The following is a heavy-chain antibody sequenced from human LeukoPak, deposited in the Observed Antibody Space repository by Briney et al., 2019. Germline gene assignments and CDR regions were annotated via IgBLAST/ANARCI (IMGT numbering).Heavy chain of an antibody. J-gene: IGHJ4*02. CDR2: ISGDGGST. CDR3: AKCFYDSSGYYYFDY. D-gene: IGHD3-22*01. Sequence: PGGSLRLSCAASGFTFDDYAMHWVRQAPGKGLEWVSLISGDGGSTYYADSVKGRFTISRDNSKNSLYLQMNSLRAEDTAVYYCAKCFYDSSGYYYFDYWGQGTPVTASS. CDR1: GFTFDDYA. V-gene: IGHV3-43*02.